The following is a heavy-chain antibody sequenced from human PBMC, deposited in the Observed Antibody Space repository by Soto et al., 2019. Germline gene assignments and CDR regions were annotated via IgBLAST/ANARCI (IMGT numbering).Heavy chain of an antibody. CDR2: ISSSGSTI. V-gene: IGHV3-11*01. CDR3: ARGRRQTHWFDP. CDR1: GFSFSDYY. Sequence: GGSLKISCAASGFSFSDYYMRWIRQAPGKGLEWVSYISSSGSTIYYADSVKARFTISRDNAKNSLYLQMNSLRAEDTAVYYCARGRRQTHWFDPWGQGTLVTVSS. J-gene: IGHJ5*02.